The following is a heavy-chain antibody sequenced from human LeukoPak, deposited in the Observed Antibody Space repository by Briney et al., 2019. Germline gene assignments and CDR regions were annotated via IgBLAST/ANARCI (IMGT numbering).Heavy chain of an antibody. CDR3: ARGATAMVKTYYYMDV. J-gene: IGHJ6*03. V-gene: IGHV1-69*05. D-gene: IGHD5-18*01. CDR2: IIPIFGTA. Sequence: SVKVSCKASGGTFSSYAISWVRQAPGQGLEWMGGIIPIFGTANYAQKFQGRVTITTDESTSTAYMELSSLRSEDTAVYYCARGATAMVKTYYYMDVWGKGTTVTVSS. CDR1: GGTFSSYA.